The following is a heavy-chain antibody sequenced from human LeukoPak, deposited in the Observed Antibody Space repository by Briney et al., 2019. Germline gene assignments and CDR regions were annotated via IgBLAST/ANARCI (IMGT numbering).Heavy chain of an antibody. CDR2: IYYSGST. J-gene: IGHJ3*02. CDR1: GGSISSGGYY. Sequence: SETLSLTCTVSGGSISSGGYYWSWIRQHPGKGLEWIGYIYYSGSTYYNPSLKSRVTISVDTSKNQFSLKLSSVTAADTAVYYCASRVRREVPAHPGAFDIWGQGTMVTVSS. D-gene: IGHD2-2*01. CDR3: ASRVRREVPAHPGAFDI. V-gene: IGHV4-31*03.